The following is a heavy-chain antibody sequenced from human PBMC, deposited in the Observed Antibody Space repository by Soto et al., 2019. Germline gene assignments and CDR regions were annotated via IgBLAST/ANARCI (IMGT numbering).Heavy chain of an antibody. V-gene: IGHV3-23*01. J-gene: IGHJ5*02. Sequence: PGGSLRLSCAASGFTFSSYAMSWVRQAPGKGLEWVSAISGSGGSTYYADSVKGRFTISRDNSKNTLYLQMNGLRAEDTAVYYCAKDPGRYCSSTSCYDVLNSGLNWFDPWGQGTLVTVSS. D-gene: IGHD2-2*01. CDR2: ISGSGGST. CDR1: GFTFSSYA. CDR3: AKDPGRYCSSTSCYDVLNSGLNWFDP.